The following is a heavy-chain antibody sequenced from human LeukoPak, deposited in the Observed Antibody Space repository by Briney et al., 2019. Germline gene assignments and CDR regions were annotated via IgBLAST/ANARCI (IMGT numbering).Heavy chain of an antibody. CDR1: GYTFSNYG. D-gene: IGHD1-1*01. V-gene: IGHV3-30*03. J-gene: IGHJ3*02. CDR3: ARTSEGDNNSFDI. Sequence: GGSLRLSCADSGYTFSNYGVDWVRQAPGKGLEWVAVISYDGSNKYYGDSVKGRFTISRDNSKNTLYLQMNSLRAEDTAVYYCARTSEGDNNSFDIWGPGTMVTVSS. CDR2: ISYDGSNK.